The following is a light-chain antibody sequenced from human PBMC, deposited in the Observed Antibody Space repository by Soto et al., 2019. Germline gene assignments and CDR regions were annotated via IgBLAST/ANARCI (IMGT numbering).Light chain of an antibody. J-gene: IGKJ2*02. CDR3: QQPDSFPCT. CDR2: AAS. CDR1: QGFSNC. V-gene: IGKV1-9*01. Sequence: DIQLTQSPSFLSASVGDRVTITCRASQGFSNCLAWYQQKPGKAPKLLIYAASTLQSGVPSRFSGSGSGTEFTLTISSLHPEDFATYYCQQPDSFPCTFGQGTKLEI.